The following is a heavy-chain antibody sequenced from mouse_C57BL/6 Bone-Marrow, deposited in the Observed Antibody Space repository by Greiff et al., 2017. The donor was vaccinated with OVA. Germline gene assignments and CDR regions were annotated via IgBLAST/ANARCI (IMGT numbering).Heavy chain of an antibody. CDR2: IDPNSGGT. J-gene: IGHJ1*03. V-gene: IGHV1-72*01. CDR1: GYTFPSYW. Sequence: QVQLQQPGAELVKPGASVKLSCKASGYTFPSYWMHWVKQRPGRGLEWIGRIDPNSGGTRSTEQFKSKATLTVDKSSSTAYMQLSRLTSEEAAVYYCAREGYYGSSYYWYFDVWGTGTTVTVSS. CDR3: AREGYYGSSYYWYFDV. D-gene: IGHD1-1*01.